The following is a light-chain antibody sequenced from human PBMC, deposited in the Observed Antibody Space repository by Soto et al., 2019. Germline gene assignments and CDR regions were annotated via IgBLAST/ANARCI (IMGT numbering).Light chain of an antibody. Sequence: QSVLTQPASVSGSPGQSITISCTGTSSDVGGYNFVSWCQQHPGQAPKVIILEVTKRPSGVSNRFSGSKSGNTASLTISGLQAEDEADYYCSSLTSSITYVFGNGTKVTVL. CDR3: SSLTSSITYV. CDR1: SSDVGGYNF. V-gene: IGLV2-14*01. CDR2: EVT. J-gene: IGLJ1*01.